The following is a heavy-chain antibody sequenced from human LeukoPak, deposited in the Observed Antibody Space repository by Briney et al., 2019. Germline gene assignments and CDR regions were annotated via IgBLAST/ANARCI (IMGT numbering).Heavy chain of an antibody. CDR1: GGSISSGGYY. J-gene: IGHJ4*02. V-gene: IGHV4-31*03. CDR2: IYYSGST. CDR3: ARGTGYSYGLVHLVYFDY. D-gene: IGHD5-18*01. Sequence: TLSLTCTVSGGSISSGGYYWSWIRQHPGKGLEWTGYIYYSGSTYYNPSLKSRVTISVDTSKNQFSLKLSSVTAADTAVYYCARGTGYSYGLVHLVYFDYWGQGTLVTVSS.